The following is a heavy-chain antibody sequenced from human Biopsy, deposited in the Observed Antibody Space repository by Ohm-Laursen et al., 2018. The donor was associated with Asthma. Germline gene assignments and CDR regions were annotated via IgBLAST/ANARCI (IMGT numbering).Heavy chain of an antibody. CDR3: VRDGTDDAFDI. CDR1: GFTFSSYG. D-gene: IGHD1-1*01. CDR2: ISKDASTQ. J-gene: IGHJ3*02. Sequence: SLRLSCAAAGFTFSSYGMHWVRQAPGKGLEWVGVISKDASTQDYADSVKGRFTMARDNSKNTLDLQMNSLREEDTAVYYCVRDGTDDAFDIWGQGTVVSVSS. V-gene: IGHV3-30*03.